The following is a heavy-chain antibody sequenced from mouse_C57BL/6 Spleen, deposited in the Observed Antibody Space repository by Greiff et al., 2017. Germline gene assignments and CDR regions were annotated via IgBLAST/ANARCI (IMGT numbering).Heavy chain of an antibody. CDR3: ARQLLEGYFDV. J-gene: IGHJ1*03. V-gene: IGHV5-2*01. D-gene: IGHD2-1*01. CDR2: INSDGGST. CDR1: EYEFPSHD. Sequence: EVKVVDSGGGLVQPGESLKLSCESNEYEFPSHDMSWVRKTPEKRLELVAAINSDGGSTYYPDTMERRFIISRDNTKKTLYLQMSSLRSEDTALYYCARQLLEGYFDVWGTGTTVTVSS.